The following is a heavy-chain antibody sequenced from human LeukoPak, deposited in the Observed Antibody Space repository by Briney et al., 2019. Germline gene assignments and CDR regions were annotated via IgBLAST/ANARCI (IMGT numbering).Heavy chain of an antibody. Sequence: ASVKVSCKASGYTFISYYLHWVRQAPGQGLEWMGIINPSGGSTTYAQEFQGRVTMTRDTSTSTVYMDLSSLTSEDTAVYYCTAVAGSGGFDPWGQGTLVTVSS. V-gene: IGHV1-46*01. CDR2: INPSGGST. D-gene: IGHD6-19*01. CDR1: GYTFISYY. CDR3: TAVAGSGGFDP. J-gene: IGHJ5*02.